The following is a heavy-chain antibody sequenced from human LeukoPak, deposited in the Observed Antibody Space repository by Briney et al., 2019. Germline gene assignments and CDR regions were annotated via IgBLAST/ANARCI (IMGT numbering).Heavy chain of an antibody. J-gene: IGHJ5*02. D-gene: IGHD6-13*01. CDR1: GFTFSSYA. CDR2: ISYDGSNK. V-gene: IGHV3-30*04. Sequence: GGSLRLSCAASGFTFSSYAMHWVRQVPGKGLEWVAVISYDGSNKYYADSVKGRFTISRDNSKNTLYLQMNSLRAEDTAVYYCARDPGNIGSSWYLGWFDPWGQGTLVTVSS. CDR3: ARDPGNIGSSWYLGWFDP.